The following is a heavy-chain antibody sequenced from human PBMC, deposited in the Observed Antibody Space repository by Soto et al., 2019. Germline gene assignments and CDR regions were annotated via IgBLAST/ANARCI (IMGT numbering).Heavy chain of an antibody. CDR3: AREVRDTAGADFDY. CDR1: GFTFRSYS. D-gene: IGHD5-18*01. CDR2: ISSSISTM. J-gene: IGHJ4*02. Sequence: EVQLVESGGGLVQPGGSLRLSCAASGFTFRSYSMKWVRQAPGKGLEWLSYISSSISTMHYADSVKGRFTISRDNAKNSLYLQINSLRDEDTAVYYCAREVRDTAGADFDYWGQGTLVTVSS. V-gene: IGHV3-48*02.